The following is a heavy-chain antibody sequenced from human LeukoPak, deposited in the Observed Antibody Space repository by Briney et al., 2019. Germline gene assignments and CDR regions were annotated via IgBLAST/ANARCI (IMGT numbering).Heavy chain of an antibody. CDR1: GGSISNYY. CDR2: IYYSGST. D-gene: IGHD3-16*02. J-gene: IGHJ5*02. V-gene: IGHV4-59*01. CDR3: ARSGRLGQLSLECPGFDP. Sequence: NPSETLSLTCTVSGGSISNYYWSWIRQPPGKGLEWIGYIYYSGSTNYNPSLKSRVTISVDTSRNQFSLNLSSVTAADTAVYYCARSGRLGQLSLECPGFDPWGQGTLVTVSS.